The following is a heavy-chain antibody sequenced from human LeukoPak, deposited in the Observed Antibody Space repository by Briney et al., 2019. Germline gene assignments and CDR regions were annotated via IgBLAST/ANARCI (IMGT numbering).Heavy chain of an antibody. Sequence: PGGSPRLSCAASGFTFSSYPMHWFRQAPGKGLKWVAIISYDGSNKYYADSVKGRFTISRDNSKNTLYLQMNSLRAEDTAVYYCARGTDLYSTGWPNWGQRTLVTVSS. CDR2: ISYDGSNK. CDR3: ARGTDLYSTGWPN. V-gene: IGHV3-30*14. CDR1: GFTFSSYP. J-gene: IGHJ4*02. D-gene: IGHD6-25*01.